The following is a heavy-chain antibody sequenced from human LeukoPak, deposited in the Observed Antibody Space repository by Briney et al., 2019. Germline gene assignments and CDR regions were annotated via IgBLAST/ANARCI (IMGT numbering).Heavy chain of an antibody. J-gene: IGHJ4*02. CDR3: ARDRVGYFDY. Sequence: GGSLRLSCAASGFTFSSYGMHWVRQAPGKGLEWVAVIWYDGSNKYYADFVKGRFTISRDNSKHTLYLQMNSLRAEDTAVYYCARDRVGYFDYWGQGTLVTVSS. V-gene: IGHV3-33*01. CDR1: GFTFSSYG. D-gene: IGHD1-26*01. CDR2: IWYDGSNK.